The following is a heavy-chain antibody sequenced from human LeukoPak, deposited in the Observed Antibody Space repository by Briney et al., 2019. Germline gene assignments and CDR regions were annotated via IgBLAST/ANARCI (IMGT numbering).Heavy chain of an antibody. CDR1: GGSFSDYS. J-gene: IGHJ3*02. CDR3: AKVDSSGWYGGVAFDI. V-gene: IGHV3-23*01. CDR2: ISGSGGST. Sequence: ETLSLTCAVYGGSFSDYSWSWGRQAPGKGLEWVSAISGSGGSTYYADSVKGRFTISRDNSKNTLSLQMSSLRAEETAVYYCAKVDSSGWYGGVAFDIWGQGTVVIVSS. D-gene: IGHD6-19*01.